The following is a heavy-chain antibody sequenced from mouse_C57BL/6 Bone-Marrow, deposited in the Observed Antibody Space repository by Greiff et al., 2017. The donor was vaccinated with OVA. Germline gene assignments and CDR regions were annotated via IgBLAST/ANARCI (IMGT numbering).Heavy chain of an antibody. Sequence: EVQLQQSGPELVKPGASVKISCKASGYTFTDYYMNWVQQSHGKSLEWIGDINPNNGGTSYNQKFKGKATVTVDKTSSTAYMELRSLTSEDSAVYYCAREDYSNSFDYWGQGTTLTVSS. CDR2: INPNNGGT. V-gene: IGHV1-26*01. CDR1: GYTFTDYY. J-gene: IGHJ2*01. CDR3: AREDYSNSFDY. D-gene: IGHD2-5*01.